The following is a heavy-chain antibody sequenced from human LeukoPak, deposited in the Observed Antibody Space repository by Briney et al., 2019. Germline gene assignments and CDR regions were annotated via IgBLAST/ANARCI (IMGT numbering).Heavy chain of an antibody. V-gene: IGHV1-46*01. CDR1: GYTFTSYY. CDR3: AAAIGYCSGGSCYPAGYFDY. D-gene: IGHD2-15*01. CDR2: INPSGGST. Sequence: ASVKVSCKASGYTFTSYYMHWVRQAPGQGLEWMGIINPSGGSTSYAQKFQGRVTMTRDTSISTAYMELSRLRSDDTAVYYCAAAIGYCSGGSCYPAGYFDYWGQGTLVTVSS. J-gene: IGHJ4*02.